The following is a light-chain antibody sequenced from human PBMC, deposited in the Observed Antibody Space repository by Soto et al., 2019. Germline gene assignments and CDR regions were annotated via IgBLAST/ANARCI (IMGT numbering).Light chain of an antibody. CDR2: GAF. CDR1: RGVRSD. Sequence: AIQMTQSPSSLSASVGDTVTISCRASRGVRSDVAWYQQRPGSVRKVLIYGAFNLYTGVPSRFSGSGYGSDFSLTISSLQPEDSATYYCQQSYSMPRTFGQGTKVDIK. J-gene: IGKJ1*01. CDR3: QQSYSMPRT. V-gene: IGKV1-6*01.